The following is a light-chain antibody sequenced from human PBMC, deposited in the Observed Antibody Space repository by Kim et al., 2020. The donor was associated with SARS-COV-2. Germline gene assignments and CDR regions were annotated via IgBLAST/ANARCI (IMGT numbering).Light chain of an antibody. CDR1: QTVSSNN. CDR2: GTS. J-gene: IGKJ1*01. CDR3: QQYGTSPWT. V-gene: IGKV3-20*01. Sequence: PVERATLSCRASQTVSSNNLAWYQQKPGQAPRLVIYGTSTRATGIPDRFSGSGSGTDFTLTITRLEPEDFAVYYCQQYGTSPWTFGQGTKVDIK.